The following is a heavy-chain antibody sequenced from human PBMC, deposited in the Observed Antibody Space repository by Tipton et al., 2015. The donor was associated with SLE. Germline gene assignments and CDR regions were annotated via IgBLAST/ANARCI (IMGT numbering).Heavy chain of an antibody. D-gene: IGHD6-13*01. J-gene: IGHJ5*02. CDR1: GASISGREFY. Sequence: TLSLTCTVSGASISGREFYWGWIRQPPGKGLEWIGTFSYSGITYYNPSIKSRVTISGHTSKNQFSLRLTSMTDADTALYYCARIRMTAAGTWWFDPWGQGTLVTVSS. CDR2: FSYSGIT. V-gene: IGHV4-39*07. CDR3: ARIRMTAAGTWWFDP.